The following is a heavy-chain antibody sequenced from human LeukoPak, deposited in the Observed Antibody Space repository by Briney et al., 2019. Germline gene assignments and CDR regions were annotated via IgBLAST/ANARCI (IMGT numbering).Heavy chain of an antibody. CDR3: ARDPPDANWFDP. CDR2: TYYRSKWYN. V-gene: IGHV6-1*01. D-gene: IGHD2-2*01. Sequence: RTYYRSKWYNDYAVSVKSRITINPDTSKNQFSLQLNSVTPEDTAVYYCARDPPDANWFDPWGQGTLVTVSS. J-gene: IGHJ5*02.